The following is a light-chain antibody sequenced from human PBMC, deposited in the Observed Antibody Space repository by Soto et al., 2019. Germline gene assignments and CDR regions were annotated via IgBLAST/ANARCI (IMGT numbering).Light chain of an antibody. J-gene: IGLJ1*01. CDR1: SSDVGGYNY. V-gene: IGLV2-14*01. Sequence: QSALTQPASVSGSPGQSITITCTGTSSDVGGYNYVSWYQQHPGKAPKPMIYDVSNRPSGGSNPFSGSKSGNTASLTISGLQAEDEADYYCCSYTISSTHLCVFGTGTKLTVL. CDR3: CSYTISSTHLCV. CDR2: DVS.